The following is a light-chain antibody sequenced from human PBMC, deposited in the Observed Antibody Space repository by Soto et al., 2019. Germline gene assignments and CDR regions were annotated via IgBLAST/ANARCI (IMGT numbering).Light chain of an antibody. CDR1: QSVSGW. V-gene: IGKV1-5*03. CDR3: QQYNIYSET. Sequence: DIQMTQSPSTLSASVGDTVTVTCLASQSVSGWLAWYQQKPGEAPKLLIYKSSTLESGVPSRFSGSGSGTEFTLTSSSLRPDDFATYYCQQYNIYSETFGQGTKVDIK. J-gene: IGKJ1*01. CDR2: KSS.